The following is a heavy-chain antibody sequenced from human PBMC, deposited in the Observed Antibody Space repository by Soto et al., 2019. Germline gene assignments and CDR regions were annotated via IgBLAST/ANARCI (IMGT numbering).Heavy chain of an antibody. CDR1: GFTFSSYD. CDR2: IGTAGDP. J-gene: IGHJ6*02. Sequence: EVQLVESGGGLVQPGGSLRLSCAASGFTFSSYDMHWVRQVTGKGLEWVSAIGTAGDPYYPGFVKGRFTISRENAKNSLYLQMNSLRAGDTAVYYCARSRGSNNGMDVWGQGTTVTVSS. D-gene: IGHD1-26*01. V-gene: IGHV3-13*05. CDR3: ARSRGSNNGMDV.